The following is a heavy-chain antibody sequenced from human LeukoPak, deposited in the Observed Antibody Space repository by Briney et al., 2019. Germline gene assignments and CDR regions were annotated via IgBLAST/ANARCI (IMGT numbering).Heavy chain of an antibody. J-gene: IGHJ5*02. V-gene: IGHV3-23*01. Sequence: GGSLRLSCVASGFTFSSYAMNWVRQAPGKGLEWVSVIRGSGGSTYYADSVKGRVTISRDNSKNTLYLQMKSLRAEDTAVYYCAKGGTGSTDWFDPWGQGTLVTVSS. CDR3: AKGGTGSTDWFDP. CDR2: IRGSGGST. CDR1: GFTFSSYA. D-gene: IGHD1-7*01.